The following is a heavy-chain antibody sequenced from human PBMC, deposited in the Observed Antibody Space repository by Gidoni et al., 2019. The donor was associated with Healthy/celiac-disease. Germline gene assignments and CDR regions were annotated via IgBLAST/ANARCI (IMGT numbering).Heavy chain of an antibody. Sequence: QVQLQESGPGLVQPSQTLSLTCTVSGGSISSGGYYWSWIRQHPGKGLEWIGYIYYSGSTYYNPSLKSRVTISVDTSKNQFSLKLSSVTAADTAVYYCARDRRGVDAPWTFDIWGQGTMVTVSS. CDR3: ARDRRGVDAPWTFDI. D-gene: IGHD2-15*01. CDR1: GGSISSGGYY. V-gene: IGHV4-31*03. CDR2: IYYSGST. J-gene: IGHJ3*02.